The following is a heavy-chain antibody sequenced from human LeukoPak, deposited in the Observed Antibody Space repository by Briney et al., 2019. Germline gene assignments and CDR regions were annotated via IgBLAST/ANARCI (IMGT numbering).Heavy chain of an antibody. Sequence: SETLSLTSTVSGGSISSYYWSWLRQRAGKGLEWIGRIYTSGSTNYNPSLKSRVIISVDTSKNQFSLKLSSVSAADTAVYYCARDEIAAAGRGFDIWGQGTMVTVSS. D-gene: IGHD6-13*01. J-gene: IGHJ3*02. CDR2: IYTSGST. V-gene: IGHV4-4*07. CDR1: GGSISSYY. CDR3: ARDEIAAAGRGFDI.